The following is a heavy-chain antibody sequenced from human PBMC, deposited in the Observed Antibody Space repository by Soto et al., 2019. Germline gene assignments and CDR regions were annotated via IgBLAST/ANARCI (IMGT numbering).Heavy chain of an antibody. D-gene: IGHD3-3*01. CDR3: ARGATYYDSFWPTPDYYYYGMDV. J-gene: IGHJ6*02. V-gene: IGHV3-21*04. Sequence: GGSLRLSCAASGFTFSSYSMNWVRQAPGKGLEWVSSISSSSSYIYYADSVKGRFTISRDNAKNQFSLKLSSVTAADTAVYYCARGATYYDSFWPTPDYYYYGMDVWGQGTTVTVSS. CDR1: GFTFSSYS. CDR2: ISSSSSYI.